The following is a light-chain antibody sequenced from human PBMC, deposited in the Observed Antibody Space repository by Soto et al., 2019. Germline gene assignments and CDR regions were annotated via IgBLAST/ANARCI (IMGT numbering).Light chain of an antibody. J-gene: IGLJ1*01. V-gene: IGLV2-23*01. CDR3: CSYAGSSTYV. Sequence: LTQPASVSGSPGQAITISCTGTSSDVGSYNLVSWYQQHPGKAPKLMIYEGSKRPSGVSNRFSGSKSGNTASLTISGLQAEDEADYYCCSYAGSSTYVFGTGTKVTVL. CDR2: EGS. CDR1: SSDVGSYNL.